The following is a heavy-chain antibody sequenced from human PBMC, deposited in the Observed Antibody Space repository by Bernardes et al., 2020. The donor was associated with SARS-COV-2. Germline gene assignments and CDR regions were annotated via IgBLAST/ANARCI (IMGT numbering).Heavy chain of an antibody. J-gene: IGHJ3*02. V-gene: IGHV3-23*01. CDR2: VGGSGGST. CDR3: AKEHWGSGVGTFDM. D-gene: IGHD7-27*01. Sequence: GSVRLSCEASGFTFSSYAMSWVRQAPGKGLEWVSAVGGSGGSTYYADSVKGRFTISRDNSKNTLSLEMNSLRAEDTARYYCAKEHWGSGVGTFDMWGQGTMVTVSS. CDR1: GFTFSSYA.